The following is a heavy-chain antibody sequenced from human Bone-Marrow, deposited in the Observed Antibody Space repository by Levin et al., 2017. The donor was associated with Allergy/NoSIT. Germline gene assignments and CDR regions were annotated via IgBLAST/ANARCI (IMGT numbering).Heavy chain of an antibody. Sequence: GSLRLSCTVSGGSVSSGRYYWSWIRQPPGKGLEWIGYISSSGSTNYNPSLKSRLTISVDTSNNQFSLRLFSVTATDTAVYYCARDNPSVLYGSGTIDYWGQGTLVTVSS. J-gene: IGHJ4*02. D-gene: IGHD3-10*01. V-gene: IGHV4-61*01. CDR3: ARDNPSVLYGSGTIDY. CDR2: ISSSGST. CDR1: GGSVSSGRYY.